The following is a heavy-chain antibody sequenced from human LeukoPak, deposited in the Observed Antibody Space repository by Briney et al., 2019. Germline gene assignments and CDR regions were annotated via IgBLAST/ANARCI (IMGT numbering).Heavy chain of an antibody. V-gene: IGHV3-33*01. J-gene: IGHJ4*02. CDR2: IWCDGSNK. D-gene: IGHD3-10*02. Sequence: PGGSLRLSCAASGFTFSSYGMHWVRQAPGKGLEWVAVIWCDGSNKYYADSVKGRLTISRDNSKNTLYLQMNSLRAEDTAVYYCARGALSGGLDYWGQGTLVTVSS. CDR3: ARGALSGGLDY. CDR1: GFTFSSYG.